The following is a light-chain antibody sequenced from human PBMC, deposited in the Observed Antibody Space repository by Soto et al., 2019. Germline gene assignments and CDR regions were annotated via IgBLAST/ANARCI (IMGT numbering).Light chain of an antibody. J-gene: IGLJ3*02. CDR1: SSDVGGYNY. V-gene: IGLV2-14*01. CDR3: SSYTSSSTQV. CDR2: EVS. Sequence: QSARAQPASLSGSPGQSITISCTGTSSDVGGYNYVSWYQQHPGKAPKLMIYEVSNRPSGVSNRFSGSKSGNTASLTISGLQAEDEADYYCSSYTSSSTQVFGGGTKLTVL.